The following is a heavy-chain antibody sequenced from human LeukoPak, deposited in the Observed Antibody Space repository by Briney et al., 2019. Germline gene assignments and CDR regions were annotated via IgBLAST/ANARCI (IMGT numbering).Heavy chain of an antibody. D-gene: IGHD4-23*01. CDR2: ISLTGLT. V-gene: IGHV4-4*02. CDR3: ARENNDYGGKKAFDY. CDR1: GGSISNTNW. J-gene: IGHJ4*02. Sequence: PSGTLSLTCGVSGGSISNTNWWSWVRQPPGQGLEWIGEISLTGLTHYNPSLKSRVSISVDTSKNQFSLKLSSVTAADTAVYYCARENNDYGGKKAFDYWGQGTLVTVSS.